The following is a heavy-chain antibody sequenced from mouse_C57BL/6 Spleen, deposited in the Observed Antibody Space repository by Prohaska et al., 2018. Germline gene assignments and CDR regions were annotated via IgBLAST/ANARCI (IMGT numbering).Heavy chain of an antibody. CDR3: TAPAGSPDY. J-gene: IGHJ2*01. CDR2: IRLKSDNYAT. V-gene: IGHV6-3*01. CDR1: GFTFSNYW. D-gene: IGHD4-1*01. Sequence: EVKLEESGGGLVQPGGSMKLSCVASGFTFSNYWMNWVRQSPEKGLEWVAQIRLKSDNYATHYAESVKGRFTISRDDSKSSVYLQMNNLRAEDTGIYYCTAPAGSPDYWGQGTTLTVSS.